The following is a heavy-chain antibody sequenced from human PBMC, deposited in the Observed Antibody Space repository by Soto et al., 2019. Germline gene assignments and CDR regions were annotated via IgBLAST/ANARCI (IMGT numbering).Heavy chain of an antibody. V-gene: IGHV4-31*03. CDR3: ARDAPVALGVPNSMSV. J-gene: IGHJ6*02. D-gene: IGHD3-3*02. Sequence: NPSETLSLTCTVSGGSFSGGYYWSWIREPGVKGLELFGYIYYSGNTYYNLSVKSRVAISLDTSKSQLSLQLDSVTAADTAVYYCARDAPVALGVPNSMSVWGQGATGT. CDR2: IYYSGNT. CDR1: GGSFSGGYY.